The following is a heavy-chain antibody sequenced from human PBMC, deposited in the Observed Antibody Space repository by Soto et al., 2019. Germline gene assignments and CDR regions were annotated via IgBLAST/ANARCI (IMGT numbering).Heavy chain of an antibody. Sequence: QVQLVQSGAEVKKPGSSVKVSCKASGGTFSSYAISWVRQAPGQGLEWMGGIIPIFGTANYAQKFQGRVTITADKSTSRGYMELSSLRSEDTAVYYCAREGAILGVVTKGNWFDPWGQGTLVTVSS. V-gene: IGHV1-69*06. J-gene: IGHJ5*02. CDR1: GGTFSSYA. CDR2: IIPIFGTA. CDR3: AREGAILGVVTKGNWFDP. D-gene: IGHD3-3*01.